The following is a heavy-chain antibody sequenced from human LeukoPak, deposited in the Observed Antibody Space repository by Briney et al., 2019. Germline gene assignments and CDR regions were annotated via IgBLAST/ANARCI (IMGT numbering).Heavy chain of an antibody. CDR3: ARDPYSSSWSYGTDV. Sequence: GGSLRLSCTASGFTFSNYWMSWVRQTPEKGLEWVANIKQDGSETVYVDSVKGRFTISRDNAQTSLYLQMSSLRAEDTAVYYCARDPYSSSWSYGTDVWGQGTTVTVSS. CDR2: IKQDGSET. J-gene: IGHJ6*02. D-gene: IGHD6-13*01. V-gene: IGHV3-7*05. CDR1: GFTFSNYW.